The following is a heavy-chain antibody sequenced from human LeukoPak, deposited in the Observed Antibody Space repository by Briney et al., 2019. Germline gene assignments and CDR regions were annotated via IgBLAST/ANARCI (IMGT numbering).Heavy chain of an antibody. CDR2: ISYDGSNK. J-gene: IGHJ4*02. D-gene: IGHD3-22*01. CDR1: GFTFSSYG. Sequence: GGSLRLSCAASGFTFSSYGRHWVRQAPGKGLEWVAVISYDGSNKYYADSVKGRFTISRDNSKTTLYLQMNSLRAEDTAVYYCAKEIHLGGRYYYDSSGYYPDYWGQGTLVTVSS. CDR3: AKEIHLGGRYYYDSSGYYPDY. V-gene: IGHV3-30*18.